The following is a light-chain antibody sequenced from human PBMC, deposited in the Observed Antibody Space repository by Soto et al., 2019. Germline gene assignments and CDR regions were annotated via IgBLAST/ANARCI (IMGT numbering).Light chain of an antibody. CDR2: ASS. CDR3: QQLNTFPVT. CDR1: QGISSY. J-gene: IGKJ5*01. Sequence: DIQLTQSPSFLSASVGDRVTITCRASQGISSYLAWYQQTPGKAPKLLIYASSILQSGVPSRFSGSGSGTEFTLTISSLQPEDFATYYCQQLNTFPVTFVQGTRL. V-gene: IGKV1-9*01.